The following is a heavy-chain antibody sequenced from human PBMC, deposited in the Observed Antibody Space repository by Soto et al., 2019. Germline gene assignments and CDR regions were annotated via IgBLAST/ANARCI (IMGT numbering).Heavy chain of an antibody. Sequence: EVQLVESGGGLVQPGGSLRLSCAASGFTFSTYWMSWVRQAPGKGLXWVANIDQEGTEAYYVDSVKGRFTVSRDNAKNSLYLQMNSLRAEDTAVYYCARDRGMVITTTGYFDYWGQGTLVTVSS. CDR3: ARDRGMVITTTGYFDY. CDR2: IDQEGTEA. J-gene: IGHJ4*02. CDR1: GFTFSTYW. V-gene: IGHV3-7*01. D-gene: IGHD2-15*01.